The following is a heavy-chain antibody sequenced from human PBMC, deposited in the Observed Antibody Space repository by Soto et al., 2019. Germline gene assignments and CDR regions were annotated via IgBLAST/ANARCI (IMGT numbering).Heavy chain of an antibody. V-gene: IGHV3-21*01. CDR2: ISRSSDYI. CDR3: AREFAY. D-gene: IGHD3-10*01. J-gene: IGHJ4*02. Sequence: EVQLVESGGGLVNPRGSLRLSCAASGFSFNNYSMNWVRQAPGKGLEWVSSISRSSDYIYYADSVKGRFTISRDNAKDSLYLQMSSLGDEDTAVYYCAREFAYWGPGTLVSVSS. CDR1: GFSFNNYS.